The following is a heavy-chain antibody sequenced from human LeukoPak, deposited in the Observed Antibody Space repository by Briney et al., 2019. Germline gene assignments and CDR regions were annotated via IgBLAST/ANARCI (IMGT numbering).Heavy chain of an antibody. CDR2: ISAYNGNT. V-gene: IGHV1-18*01. D-gene: IGHD1-26*01. CDR1: GYTFISYG. Sequence: ASVKVSCKASGYTFISYGISWVRQAPGQGLERMGWISAYNGNTNYAQKLQGRVTMTTDTSTSTAYMELRSLRSDDTAVYYCVGGSYLRYYYYYGMDVWGQGTTVTVSS. CDR3: VGGSYLRYYYYYGMDV. J-gene: IGHJ6*02.